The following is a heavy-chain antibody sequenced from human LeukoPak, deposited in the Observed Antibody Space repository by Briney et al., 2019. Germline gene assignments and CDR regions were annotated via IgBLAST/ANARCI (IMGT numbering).Heavy chain of an antibody. V-gene: IGHV4-59*01. J-gene: IGHJ4*02. CDR3: ARGGDIVVVPAAAYYFDY. Sequence: SETPSLTCTVSGGSISSYYWSWIRQPPGKGLEWIGYIYYSGSTNYNPSLKSRVTISVDTSKNQFSLKLSSVTAADTAVYYCARGGDIVVVPAAAYYFDYWGQGTLVTVSS. CDR1: GGSISSYY. CDR2: IYYSGST. D-gene: IGHD2-2*01.